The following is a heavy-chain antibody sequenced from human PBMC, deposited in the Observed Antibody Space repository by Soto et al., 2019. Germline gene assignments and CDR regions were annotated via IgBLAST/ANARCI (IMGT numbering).Heavy chain of an antibody. CDR2: ISPHNRNT. D-gene: IGHD3-9*01. CDR1: GYTFGHFY. CDR3: ARDEGGYDILTGYYKAPHFDQ. J-gene: IGHJ4*02. Sequence: QVQLVQSGAEVKRPGDSVKFSCHASGYTFGHFYITWVRQAPGQGLEWMGAISPHNRNTNYAEKFRGRVTMTTDTPTSTAYMELRSLRSDDTAVYYCARDEGGYDILTGYYKAPHFDQWGQGALVTVSS. V-gene: IGHV1-18*01.